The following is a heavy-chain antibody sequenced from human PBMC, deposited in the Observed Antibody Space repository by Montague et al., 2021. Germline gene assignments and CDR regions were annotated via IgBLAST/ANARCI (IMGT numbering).Heavy chain of an antibody. D-gene: IGHD3-10*01. V-gene: IGHV4-4*07. Sequence: SETLSLTCSVSGDSISSYEYYWTWIRQPAGRGLEWIGRVYKRGDTNTNPSLRSRLTLSVDTSKNHFSLTSTSVTAADTAVYFCARDSPVVEPWVGEHKGAFDIWGQGTMVTVSS. J-gene: IGHJ3*02. CDR2: VYKRGDT. CDR3: ARDSPVVEPWVGEHKGAFDI. CDR1: GDSISSYEYY.